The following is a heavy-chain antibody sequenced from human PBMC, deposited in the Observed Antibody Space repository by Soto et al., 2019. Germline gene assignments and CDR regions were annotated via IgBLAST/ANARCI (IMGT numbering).Heavy chain of an antibody. CDR1: GFAFSTHA. J-gene: IGHJ6*02. CDR2: FSGSGGNI. CDR3: ARDPPWTVGPLAMDV. Sequence: EVQLLESGGGLVQPGGSLRLSCVASGFAFSTHAMSWVRQAPGKGLEWVSTFSGSGGNIYYAESVKGRLTISRDDSKNTLYLQMDSLRVEDTAVYYCARDPPWTVGPLAMDVWGQGTTVTVSS. D-gene: IGHD1-26*01. V-gene: IGHV3-23*01.